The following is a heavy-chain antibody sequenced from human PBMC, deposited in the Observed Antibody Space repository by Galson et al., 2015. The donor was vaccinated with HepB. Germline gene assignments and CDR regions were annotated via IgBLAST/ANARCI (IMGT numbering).Heavy chain of an antibody. D-gene: IGHD3-22*01. CDR3: ARVKHYFENRSDYYFYFDF. CDR2: IFHSGNT. CDR1: GGSINSGDYS. V-gene: IGHV4-30-2*01. Sequence: TLSLTCAVSGGSINSGDYSWGWIRQPPGKALEWIGYIFHSGNTYYNPSLKSRVSISVDRSKNQFSLRLTSVTAADTAVFYCARVKHYFENRSDYYFYFDFWGQGTLVTVSS. J-gene: IGHJ4*02.